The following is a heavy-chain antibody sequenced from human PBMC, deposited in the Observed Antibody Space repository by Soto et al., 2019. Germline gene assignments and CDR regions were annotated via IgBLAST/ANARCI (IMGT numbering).Heavy chain of an antibody. V-gene: IGHV4-30-2*01. CDR2: IYHSGST. CDR3: AREVTYYYDSSGYFDY. Sequence: SETLSLTCAVSGGSISSGGYSGSWIRQPPGKGLEWIGYIYHSGSTYYNPSLKSRVTISVDRSKNQFSLKLSSVTAADTAVYYCAREVTYYYDSSGYFDYWGQGTLVPVSS. J-gene: IGHJ4*02. D-gene: IGHD3-22*01. CDR1: GGSISSGGYS.